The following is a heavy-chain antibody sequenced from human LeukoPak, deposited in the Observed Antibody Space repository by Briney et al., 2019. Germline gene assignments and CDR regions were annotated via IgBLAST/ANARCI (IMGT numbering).Heavy chain of an antibody. Sequence: GGSLRLSCVASGFSFGNYAMSWVRQAPGKGLQWVSQISGTGGATWYAGFARDRFTISRDNPKKTLYLQMSGLRVEDTAMYYCVKDPRDTYGTNWFVSWGQGTLLIVSS. CDR1: GFSFGNYA. CDR2: ISGTGGAT. V-gene: IGHV3-23*01. J-gene: IGHJ5*01. D-gene: IGHD2-21*01. CDR3: VKDPRDTYGTNWFVS.